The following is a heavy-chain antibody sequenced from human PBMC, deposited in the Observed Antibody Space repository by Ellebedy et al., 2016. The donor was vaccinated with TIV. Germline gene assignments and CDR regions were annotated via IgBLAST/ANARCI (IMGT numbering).Heavy chain of an antibody. V-gene: IGHV4-4*07. D-gene: IGHD1-14*01. CDR2: IFMSGST. J-gene: IGHJ2*01. CDR3: ARLRQSRDRSHWYFDL. CDR1: GGSFSSYY. Sequence: SETLSLXXTVSGGSFSSYYWSWIRQSAGKGLEWIGRIFMSGSTSYNPSLKNRVTMSVDASTTQLSLNLSSVTAADKAVYFCARLRQSRDRSHWYFDLWGRGTLVTVSS.